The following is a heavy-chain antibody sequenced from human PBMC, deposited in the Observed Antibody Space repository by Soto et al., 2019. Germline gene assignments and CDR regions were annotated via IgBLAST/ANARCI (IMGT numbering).Heavy chain of an antibody. CDR1: GYTFTSYG. D-gene: IGHD6-19*01. J-gene: IGHJ3*01. V-gene: IGHV1-18*01. Sequence: ASVKVSCKASGYTFTSYGISWVRQAPGQGLEWMGWISAYNGNTNYAQKLQGRVTMTTDTSTSTAYMELRSLRSDDTAVYYCARVRDLAVAGMGDAFDFWGQGTMVTVSS. CDR3: ARVRDLAVAGMGDAFDF. CDR2: ISAYNGNT.